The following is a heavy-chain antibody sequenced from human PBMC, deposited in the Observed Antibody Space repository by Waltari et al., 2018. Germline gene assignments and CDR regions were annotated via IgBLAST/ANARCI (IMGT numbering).Heavy chain of an antibody. J-gene: IGHJ4*02. CDR3: ATLPIRTGYSSGWYGVY. CDR2: INPNSGGT. Sequence: QVQLVQSGAEVKKPGASVKVSCKASGYTFTGYYMHWVRQAPGQGLEWMGRINPNSGGTNYAQKFQGRVTMTRDTSISTAYMELSRLRSDDTAVYYCATLPIRTGYSSGWYGVYWGQGTLVTVSS. CDR1: GYTFTGYY. V-gene: IGHV1-2*06. D-gene: IGHD6-19*01.